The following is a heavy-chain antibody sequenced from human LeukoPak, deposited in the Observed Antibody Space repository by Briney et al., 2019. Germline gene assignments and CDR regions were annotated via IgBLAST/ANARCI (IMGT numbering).Heavy chain of an antibody. CDR2: IDSSGSTI. CDR1: GFTVSSNY. CDR3: ARGVRPVAMRNYFDY. J-gene: IGHJ4*02. V-gene: IGHV3-11*01. Sequence: PGGSLRLSCAASGFTVSSNYMSWVRQAPGKGLVWVSYIDSSGSTINYADSVKGRFTISRDNAKNSLYLQMNSLRAEDTAVYYCARGVRPVAMRNYFDYWGQGTLVTVSS. D-gene: IGHD2-2*01.